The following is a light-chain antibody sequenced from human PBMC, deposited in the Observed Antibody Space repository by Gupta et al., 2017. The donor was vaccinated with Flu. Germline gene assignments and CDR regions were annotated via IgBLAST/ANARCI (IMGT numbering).Light chain of an antibody. V-gene: IGLV2-14*01. Sequence: QSALTQPASVSGSPGQSITISCTGTTRDIGIYNYVSWYQQYPGKAPKLIIYEVSNRPSGISDRFSASKSGTTASLTISGLQVEDEADYYCSSYTTSSTWVFGGGTKLTVL. CDR3: SSYTTSSTWV. CDR1: TRDIGIYNY. J-gene: IGLJ2*01. CDR2: EVS.